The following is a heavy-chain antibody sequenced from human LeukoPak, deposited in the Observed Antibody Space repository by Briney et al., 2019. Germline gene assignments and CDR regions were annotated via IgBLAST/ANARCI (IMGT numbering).Heavy chain of an antibody. CDR3: ARHPAYCGGDC. V-gene: IGHV1-46*01. J-gene: IGHJ4*02. CDR1: GYTFTSWY. Sequence: ASVTVSCKASGYTFTSWYMHWVRQAPGQGLEWMGIINPNSGSTSYAQRFQGRVTMTRDTSTSTVYMELSTLRSEDTVVYYCARHPAYCGGDCWGQGTLVTVSS. CDR2: INPNSGST. D-gene: IGHD2-21*01.